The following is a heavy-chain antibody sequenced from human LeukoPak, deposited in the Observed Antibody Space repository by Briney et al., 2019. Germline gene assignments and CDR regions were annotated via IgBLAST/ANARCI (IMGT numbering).Heavy chain of an antibody. CDR1: GYTFTGYY. D-gene: IGHD6-19*01. V-gene: IGHV1-2*02. CDR3: AREVSGYSSGWAPYYFDY. J-gene: IGHJ4*02. Sequence: GASVKVSCKASGYTFTGYYMHWVRQAPGQGLEWMGWINPNSGGTNYAQKLQGRVTMTTDTSTSTAYMELRSLRSDDTAVYYCAREVSGYSSGWAPYYFDYWGQGTLVTVSS. CDR2: INPNSGGT.